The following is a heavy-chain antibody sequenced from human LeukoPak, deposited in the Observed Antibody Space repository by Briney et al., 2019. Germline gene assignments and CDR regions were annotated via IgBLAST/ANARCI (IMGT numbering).Heavy chain of an antibody. J-gene: IGHJ4*02. D-gene: IGHD6-6*01. CDR1: GGSISSGDYY. CDR2: IYYSGST. Sequence: SETLSLTCTVSGGSISSGDYYWSWIRQPPGKGLEWIGYIYYSGSTYYNPSLKSRVTISVDRSKNQFSLKLSSVTAADTAVYYCARVGYVAARPGVIDYWGQGTLVTVSS. V-gene: IGHV4-30-4*01. CDR3: ARVGYVAARPGVIDY.